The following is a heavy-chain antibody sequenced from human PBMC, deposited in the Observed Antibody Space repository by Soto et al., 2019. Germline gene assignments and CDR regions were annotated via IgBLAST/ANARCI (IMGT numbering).Heavy chain of an antibody. CDR2: IYYSGSA. CDR3: ARRGVSGPVDY. Sequence: QLQLQESGPGLVKPSETLSLTCTVSGGSISSSSYYGGWIRQPPGKGLEWIGNIYYSGSAYYNPSLKSRVPISVDMSKNNFSLKLSSVTAADTAVYYCARRGVSGPVDYWGQGTLVTVSS. V-gene: IGHV4-39*02. D-gene: IGHD3-10*01. J-gene: IGHJ4*02. CDR1: GGSISSSSYY.